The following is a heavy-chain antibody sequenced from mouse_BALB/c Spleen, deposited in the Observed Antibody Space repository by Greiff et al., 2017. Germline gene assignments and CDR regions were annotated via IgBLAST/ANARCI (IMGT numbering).Heavy chain of an antibody. Sequence: EVKLVESGGGLVQPGGSLKLSCAASGFTFSSYGMSWVRQTPDKRLELVATINSNGGSTYYPDSVKGRFTISRDNAKNTLYLQMSSLKSEDTAMYYCASGYAMDYWGQGTSVTVSS. J-gene: IGHJ4*01. V-gene: IGHV5-6-3*01. CDR1: GFTFSSYG. CDR2: INSNGGST. CDR3: ASGYAMDY.